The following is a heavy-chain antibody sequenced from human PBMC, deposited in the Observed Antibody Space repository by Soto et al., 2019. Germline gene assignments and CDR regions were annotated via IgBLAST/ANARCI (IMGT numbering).Heavy chain of an antibody. CDR1: GGTFSSYA. Sequence: GASVKVSCKASGGTFSSYAISWVRQAPGQGLEWMGGIIPIFGTANYAQKFQGRVTITADESTSTAYMELSSLRSEDTAVYYCARERYCSGGSCYYYYGMDVWGQGTTVTVYS. J-gene: IGHJ6*02. CDR2: IIPIFGTA. V-gene: IGHV1-69*13. CDR3: ARERYCSGGSCYYYYGMDV. D-gene: IGHD2-15*01.